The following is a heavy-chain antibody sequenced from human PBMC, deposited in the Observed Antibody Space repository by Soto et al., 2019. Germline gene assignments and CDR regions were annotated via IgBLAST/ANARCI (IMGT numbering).Heavy chain of an antibody. D-gene: IGHD3-22*01. CDR1: GGTFSSYA. Sequence: QVQLVQSGAEVKKPGSSVKVSCKASGGTFSSYAISWVRQAPGQGLEWMGGIIPIFGTANYAQKFQGRVKINADESTSTAYMELSSMRSEDTAVYYCARGVNSYDSSGYYRAGADWFDPWGQGTLGTVSS. J-gene: IGHJ5*02. V-gene: IGHV1-69*01. CDR2: IIPIFGTA. CDR3: ARGVNSYDSSGYYRAGADWFDP.